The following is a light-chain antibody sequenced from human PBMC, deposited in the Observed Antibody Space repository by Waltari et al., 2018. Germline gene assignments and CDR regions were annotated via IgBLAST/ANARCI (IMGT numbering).Light chain of an antibody. V-gene: IGKV4-1*01. CDR1: QSLLYSSNNKNY. J-gene: IGKJ1*01. CDR3: QQYYSSRT. CDR2: WSS. Sequence: DIVMTQSPDSLAVSLGERATISCKSSQSLLYSSNNKNYIAWYQQKPGPPPRLIISWSSSREAVVHGCFSGGGAREYFTITSRRLQDEDVVVYYCQQYYSSRTFGQGTKVEIK.